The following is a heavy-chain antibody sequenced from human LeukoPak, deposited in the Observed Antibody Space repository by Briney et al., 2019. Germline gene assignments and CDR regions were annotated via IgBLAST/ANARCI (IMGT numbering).Heavy chain of an antibody. CDR1: GGSISSYY. J-gene: IGHJ4*02. CDR3: ARVSSSSDFDY. V-gene: IGHV4-59*01. Sequence: SETLSLTCTVSGGSISSYYWSWIRQPPGKGLEWIGYIYYSGSTNYNPSLKSRVTISVDTSKNQFSLKLSSVTAVDTAVYYCARVSSSSDFDYWGQGTLVTVSS. D-gene: IGHD6-6*01. CDR2: IYYSGST.